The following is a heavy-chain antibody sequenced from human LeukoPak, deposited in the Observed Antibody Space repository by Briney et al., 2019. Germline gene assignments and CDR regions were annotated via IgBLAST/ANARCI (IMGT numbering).Heavy chain of an antibody. J-gene: IGHJ4*02. CDR1: GASISSHY. CDR2: VYYSGST. D-gene: IGHD3-22*01. CDR3: ATSQNSDYYYVYDY. Sequence: SETLSLTCTVSGASISSHYWSWIRQPPGKGLEWIGYVYYSGSTNYNPSLKSRVTISVETSKTQFSLKLSSVTAADTAVYYCATSQNSDYYYVYDYWGQGSLVTVSS. V-gene: IGHV4-59*11.